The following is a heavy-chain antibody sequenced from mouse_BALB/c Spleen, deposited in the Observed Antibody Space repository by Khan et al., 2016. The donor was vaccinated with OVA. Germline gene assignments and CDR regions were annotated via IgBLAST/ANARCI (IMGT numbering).Heavy chain of an antibody. CDR1: GYTFTSYT. CDR2: INPSNGYT. CDR3: VRYECNRSNGSGFDY. V-gene: IGHV1-4*01. Sequence: VQLQQSGAELARPGASVKMSCKASGYTFTSYTIHWIKKRHGQGLEWIGYINPSNGYTNYNQKFNDKATLTTDKSSTTAYLQLSSLTSDDSAVYNCVRYECNRSNGSGFDYWGQGTLVTVSA. D-gene: IGHD2-5*01. J-gene: IGHJ3*01.